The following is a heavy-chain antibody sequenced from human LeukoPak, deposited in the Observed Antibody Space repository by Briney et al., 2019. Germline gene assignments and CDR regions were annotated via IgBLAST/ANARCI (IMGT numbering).Heavy chain of an antibody. D-gene: IGHD1-26*01. V-gene: IGHV3-21*04. CDR2: ISSSSNYI. J-gene: IGHJ5*02. CDR3: ARDHHSGSYLGWFDP. Sequence: PGGSLRLSCAASGITGYSMHWVRQAPGKGLEWVCSISSSSNYIYCADSVKGRFTISRDNAKNSLFLQVSSLRAEDTAVYYCARDHHSGSYLGWFDPWGQGTLVTVSS. CDR1: GITGYS.